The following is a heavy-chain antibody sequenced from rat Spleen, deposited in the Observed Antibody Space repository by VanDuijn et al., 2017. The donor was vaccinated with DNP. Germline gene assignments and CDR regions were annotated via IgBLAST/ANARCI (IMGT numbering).Heavy chain of an antibody. CDR2: ILYDGGST. Sequence: EVQLMESGGGLVQPGRSLKLSCAASGFTFSDYNMAWVRQPPKKGLEWVATILYDGGSTDYGDSVKGRFTISRDNAKSTLYLQMNSLRSEDMATYYCARPDYYDGSYPHYWGQGVMVTVSS. CDR1: GFTFSDYN. CDR3: ARPDYYDGSYPHY. J-gene: IGHJ2*01. D-gene: IGHD1-12*02. V-gene: IGHV5S10*01.